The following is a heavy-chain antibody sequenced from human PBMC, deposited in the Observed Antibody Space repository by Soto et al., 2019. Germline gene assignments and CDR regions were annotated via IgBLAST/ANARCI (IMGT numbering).Heavy chain of an antibody. CDR3: AEAVYYDFWSGPSRFDY. Sequence: EVQLLESGGGLVQPGGSLRLSCAASGFTFSSYTMSWVRQAPGKGLEWVSAISGSGGSTYYADSVKGRFTISRDNSKNALYLQMSSLRAEDTAVYYCAEAVYYDFWSGPSRFDYWGQGTLVTVSS. V-gene: IGHV3-23*01. CDR1: GFTFSSYT. CDR2: ISGSGGST. J-gene: IGHJ4*02. D-gene: IGHD3-3*01.